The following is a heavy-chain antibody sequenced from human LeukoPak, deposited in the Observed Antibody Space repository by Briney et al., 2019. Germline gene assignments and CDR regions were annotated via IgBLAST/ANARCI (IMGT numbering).Heavy chain of an antibody. V-gene: IGHV3-11*01. Sequence: GGSLRLSCAVSGFSFSGYYMSWICQAPGKGLEWVSYISSSGSTTSYANSVKGRFTISRDNARDSLYLQMNSLRAEDTAVYYCARDQGESYSDYWGQGTLVTVSS. CDR3: ARDQGESYSDY. J-gene: IGHJ4*02. D-gene: IGHD1-26*01. CDR1: GFSFSGYY. CDR2: ISSSGSTT.